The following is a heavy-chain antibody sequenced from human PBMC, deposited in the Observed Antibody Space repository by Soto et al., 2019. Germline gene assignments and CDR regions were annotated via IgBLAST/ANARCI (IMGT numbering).Heavy chain of an antibody. CDR1: GGTFSIYS. CDR3: AXXXXYYYGSGLFNAFDI. V-gene: IGHV1-69*13. Sequence: SVKVSCKASGGTFSIYSISWVRQAPGQGLEWMGGIIPIFGTANYAQKFXGXXXXXXXXSTXTAYMELSSLRSEDTAVYYCAXXXXYYYGSGLFNAFDIWGQGTMVTVSS. CDR2: IIPIFGTA. D-gene: IGHD3-10*01. J-gene: IGHJ3*02.